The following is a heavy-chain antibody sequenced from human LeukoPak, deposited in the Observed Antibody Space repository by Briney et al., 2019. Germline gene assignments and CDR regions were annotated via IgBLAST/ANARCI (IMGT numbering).Heavy chain of an antibody. D-gene: IGHD3-3*01. CDR2: IIPIFGTA. Sequence: ASVKVSCKASGGTFSSYAISWVRQAPGQGLEWMGGIIPIFGTANYAQKFQGRVTITADESTSTAYMELSSLRSEDTAVYYCARDGQGFLEWCFDYWGQGTLVTVSS. V-gene: IGHV1-69*13. CDR3: ARDGQGFLEWCFDY. CDR1: GGTFSSYA. J-gene: IGHJ4*02.